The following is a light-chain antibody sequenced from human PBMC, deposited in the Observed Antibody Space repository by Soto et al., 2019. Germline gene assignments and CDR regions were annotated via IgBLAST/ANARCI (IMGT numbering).Light chain of an antibody. V-gene: IGLV2-14*01. Sequence: QSVLTQPASVSGSPGQSITISCTGTSSDVGGYNYVSWYQQHPVKAPKLMIYEVSNRPSGVSNRFSGSKSGNTASLTISGLQAEDKADYYCSSYTSSSTHYVFGTGTKLTVL. J-gene: IGLJ1*01. CDR2: EVS. CDR1: SSDVGGYNY. CDR3: SSYTSSSTHYV.